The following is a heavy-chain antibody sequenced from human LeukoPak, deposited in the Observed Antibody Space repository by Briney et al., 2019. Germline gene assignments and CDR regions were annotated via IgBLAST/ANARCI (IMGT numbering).Heavy chain of an antibody. CDR3: ARVAPLYSYGYLGNT. J-gene: IGHJ5*02. CDR2: INPNSGGT. Sequence: ASVKVSCKASGYTFTGYYMHWVRQAPGQGLEWMGWINPNSGGTHYAQMFQGRVTMTRDTSISTAYMELSSLRSDDTAVYDCARVAPLYSYGYLGNTWGEGTLVTVSS. D-gene: IGHD5-18*01. V-gene: IGHV1-2*02. CDR1: GYTFTGYY.